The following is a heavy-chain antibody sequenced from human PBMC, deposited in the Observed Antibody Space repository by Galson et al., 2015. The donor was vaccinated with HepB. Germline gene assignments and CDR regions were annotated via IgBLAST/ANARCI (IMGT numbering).Heavy chain of an antibody. V-gene: IGHV1-18*01. D-gene: IGHD6-13*01. J-gene: IGHJ4*02. Sequence: SVKVSCKASGYTFTSYGISWVRQAPGQGLEWMGWISAYNGNTNYAQKLQGRVTITTDTSTSTAYMELRSLRSDDTAVYYCARGHVRYSSSWWGFDYWGQGTLVTVSS. CDR2: ISAYNGNT. CDR1: GYTFTSYG. CDR3: ARGHVRYSSSWWGFDY.